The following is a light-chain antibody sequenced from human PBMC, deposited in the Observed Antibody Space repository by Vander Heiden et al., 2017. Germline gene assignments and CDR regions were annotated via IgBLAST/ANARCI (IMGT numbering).Light chain of an antibody. V-gene: IGKV3-20*01. CDR2: ATS. CDR1: QSVSSNY. CDR3: QQYSSSSYT. J-gene: IGKJ2*01. Sequence: EVVLTQSPGTLSLSPGERATLSCRASQSVSSNYLLWYQQKPGQAPRLLIYATSSRATGIPDRFNGSGSGTDFTLTISRLEPEDFAVYYCQQYSSSSYTFGQGTKLEIK.